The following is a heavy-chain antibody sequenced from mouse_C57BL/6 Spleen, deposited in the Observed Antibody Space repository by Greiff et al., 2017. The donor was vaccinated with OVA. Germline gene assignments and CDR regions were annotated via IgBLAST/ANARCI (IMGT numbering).Heavy chain of an antibody. D-gene: IGHD2-5*01. Sequence: VQLQQSGAELVKPGASVKLSCKASGYTFTSYWMHWVKQRPGQGLEWIGMIHPNSGSTNYNEKFKSKATLTVDKSSSTAYMQLSSLTSEDSAVYYCARSDHYSNYGDYWGQGTTLTVSS. CDR2: IHPNSGST. CDR1: GYTFTSYW. CDR3: ARSDHYSNYGDY. J-gene: IGHJ2*01. V-gene: IGHV1-64*01.